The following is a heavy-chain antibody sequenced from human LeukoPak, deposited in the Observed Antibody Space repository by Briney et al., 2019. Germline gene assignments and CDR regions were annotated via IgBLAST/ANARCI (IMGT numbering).Heavy chain of an antibody. V-gene: IGHV4-39*07. CDR1: GGSISSSTYY. Sequence: SETLSLTCTVSGGSISSSTYYWGWIRQPPGKGLEWIGNIYYSGTTYYNPSLKSRLTISVDTSKNQFSLKLSSVTAADTAVYYCARTLRHRHKQYYFDYWGQGTLVTVSS. CDR2: IYYSGTT. CDR3: ARTLRHRHKQYYFDY. D-gene: IGHD4-17*01. J-gene: IGHJ4*02.